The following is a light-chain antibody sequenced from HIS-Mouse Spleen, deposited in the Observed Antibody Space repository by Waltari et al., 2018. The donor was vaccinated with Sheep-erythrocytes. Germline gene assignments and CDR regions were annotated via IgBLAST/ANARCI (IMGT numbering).Light chain of an antibody. Sequence: SYELTQPPSVSVSPGQTASITCSGDKLGDKYACWYHQKPGQSPVRVIYQDSKRPAGIPGRFSGSNAGNTATLTISGTQAMDEADYYCQAWDSSTVVFGGGTKLTVL. CDR1: KLGDKY. J-gene: IGLJ2*01. CDR3: QAWDSSTVV. CDR2: QDS. V-gene: IGLV3-1*01.